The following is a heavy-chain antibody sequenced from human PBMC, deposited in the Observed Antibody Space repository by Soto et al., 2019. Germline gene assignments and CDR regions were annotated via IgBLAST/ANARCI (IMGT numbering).Heavy chain of an antibody. CDR3: ARGPSSSGWSDYYYYYMDV. J-gene: IGHJ6*03. D-gene: IGHD6-19*01. CDR2: ISSSGSTI. Sequence: GGSLRLSCAASGFTFSDYYMSWIRQAPGKGLEWVSYISSSGSTIYYADSVKGRFTISRDNAKNSLYLQMNSLRAEDTAVYYCARGPSSSGWSDYYYYYMDVWGKGTTVTVSS. V-gene: IGHV3-11*01. CDR1: GFTFSDYY.